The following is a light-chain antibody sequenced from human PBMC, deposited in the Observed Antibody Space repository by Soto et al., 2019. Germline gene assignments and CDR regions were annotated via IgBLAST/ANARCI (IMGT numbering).Light chain of an antibody. CDR1: QSVGGN. Sequence: ETVLTQSPVTLSLSPGERATLSCRASQSVGGNVAWYQHKPGQAPKLLISGASSRAPGIPDRFSGSGSGADFTLTISRLEPEDFALYYCQHYAAAPITFGQGTRLEIK. V-gene: IGKV3-20*01. CDR3: QHYAAAPIT. CDR2: GAS. J-gene: IGKJ5*01.